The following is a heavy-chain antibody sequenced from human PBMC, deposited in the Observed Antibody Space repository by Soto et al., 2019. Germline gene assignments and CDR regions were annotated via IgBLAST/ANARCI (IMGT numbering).Heavy chain of an antibody. J-gene: IGHJ5*02. Sequence: SVCVSCKTSGGPFSRYSISWVRQAPGQCLELMGGSTPIFGAGNYAHKFQGRVIVTADESTRTSYMELSSLSSEDTAVYFFAFTTLKDSSGSFILLRYLGAWGQGTSVTVSS. CDR3: AFTTLKDSSGSFILLRYLGA. CDR2: STPIFGAG. CDR1: GGPFSRYS. V-gene: IGHV1-69*13. D-gene: IGHD3-22*01.